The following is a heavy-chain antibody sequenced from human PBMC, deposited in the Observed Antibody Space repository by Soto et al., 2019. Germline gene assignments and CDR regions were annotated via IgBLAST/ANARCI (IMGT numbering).Heavy chain of an antibody. CDR1: GGCGSSGSYY. J-gene: IGHJ4*02. CDR2: IYYSGST. Sequence: CETLALSCTVSGGCGSSGSYYWGWIRQPPGKGLEWIGYIYYSGSTNYNPSLKSRVTISVDTSKNQFSLKLSSVTAADTAVYYCVSFNVGATGSFDYWGQRTLVTVSS. D-gene: IGHD1-26*01. CDR3: VSFNVGATGSFDY. V-gene: IGHV4-61*01.